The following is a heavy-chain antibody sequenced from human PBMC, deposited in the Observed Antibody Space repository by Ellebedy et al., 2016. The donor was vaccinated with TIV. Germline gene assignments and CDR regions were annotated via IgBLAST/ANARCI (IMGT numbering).Heavy chain of an antibody. Sequence: SETLSLTXTVSGDSISHYYWSWIRQSPGKGLEWIGYIHYSGTTKYNPSLKSRVSISVDTSKKQFSLTLSSVTAADTAVYYCARDSSDSRWYPWGQGILVTVSA. J-gene: IGHJ5*02. D-gene: IGHD4-23*01. V-gene: IGHV4-59*01. CDR1: GDSISHYY. CDR3: ARDSSDSRWYP. CDR2: IHYSGTT.